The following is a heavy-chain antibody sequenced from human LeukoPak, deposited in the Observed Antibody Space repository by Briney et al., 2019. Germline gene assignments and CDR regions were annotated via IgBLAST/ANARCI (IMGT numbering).Heavy chain of an antibody. J-gene: IGHJ6*02. Sequence: GGSLRLSCAASGFTFSSYWMSWVRQAPGKGLEWVANIKQDGSEKYYVDSVKGRFTISRDNAKNSLYLQMNSLRAEDTAAYYCAREGDFWSAPRSGMDVWGQGTTVTVSS. CDR2: IKQDGSEK. CDR1: GFTFSSYW. CDR3: AREGDFWSAPRSGMDV. V-gene: IGHV3-7*01. D-gene: IGHD3-3*01.